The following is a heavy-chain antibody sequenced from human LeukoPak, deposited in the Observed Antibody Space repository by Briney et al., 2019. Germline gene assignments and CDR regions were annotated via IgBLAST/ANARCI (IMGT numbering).Heavy chain of an antibody. J-gene: IGHJ4*02. CDR1: GFTFSTYA. Sequence: PGGSLRLSCKASGFTFSTYAMTWVRQAPGKGLEWVSVISHGGDSAWYADSVKGRFTISRDNSKSTLFLQMNSLRADDTAIYYCAKGRSGWYEGLDYWGQGILVTVSS. CDR2: ISHGGDSA. D-gene: IGHD6-19*01. V-gene: IGHV3-23*01. CDR3: AKGRSGWYEGLDY.